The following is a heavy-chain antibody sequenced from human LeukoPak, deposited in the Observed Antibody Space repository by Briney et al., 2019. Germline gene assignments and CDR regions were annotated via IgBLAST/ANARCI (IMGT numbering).Heavy chain of an antibody. Sequence: ASVKVSCKASGYTFTGYYMHWVRQAPGQGLEWMGWINPNSGGTNYAQKFQGRVTMTRDTSISTAYMELSRLRSDDTAVYYCARDGCSSCPRIDPWGQGTLVTVSS. J-gene: IGHJ5*02. V-gene: IGHV1-2*02. CDR3: ARDGCSSCPRIDP. CDR2: INPNSGGT. D-gene: IGHD6-13*01. CDR1: GYTFTGYY.